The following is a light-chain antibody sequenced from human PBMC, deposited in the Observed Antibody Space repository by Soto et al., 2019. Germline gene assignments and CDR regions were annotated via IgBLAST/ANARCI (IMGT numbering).Light chain of an antibody. Sequence: QSALTQPPSVSGSPGQSVTISCTGTSSDIGGYNYVSWYQQLPGKAPKLTIYDVSKRPSGVPDRFSGSNSGNTASLTISGLQAEDEADYYCCSYAGTSHVFGTGTKLTVL. CDR2: DVS. CDR1: SSDIGGYNY. V-gene: IGLV2-11*01. J-gene: IGLJ1*01. CDR3: CSYAGTSHV.